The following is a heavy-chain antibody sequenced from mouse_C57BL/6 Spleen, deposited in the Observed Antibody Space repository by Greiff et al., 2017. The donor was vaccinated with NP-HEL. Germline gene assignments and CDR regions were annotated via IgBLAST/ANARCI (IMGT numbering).Heavy chain of an antibody. D-gene: IGHD2-3*01. V-gene: IGHV1-50*01. CDR3: ARSDGYYDAMDY. Sequence: QVQLKQPGAELVKPGASVKLSCKASGYTFTSYWMQWVKQRPGQGLEWIGEIDPSDSYTNYNQKFKGKATLTVDTSSSTAYMQLSSLTSEDSAVYYCARSDGYYDAMDYWGQGTSVTVSS. J-gene: IGHJ4*01. CDR2: IDPSDSYT. CDR1: GYTFTSYW.